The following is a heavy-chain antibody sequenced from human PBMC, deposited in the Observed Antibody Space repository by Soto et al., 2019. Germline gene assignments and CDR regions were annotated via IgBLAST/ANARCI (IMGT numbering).Heavy chain of an antibody. CDR1: GFTFSSDW. V-gene: IGHV3-74*01. Sequence: GSLRLSCAASGFTFSSDWMNWVRQSPGKGLEWVSRIISGGTRVSYADSVKGRFIITRDNAKNTPYPEMHSLTADDTAVYYCARERTSKGGMDIWGQGTTVTVSS. J-gene: IGHJ6*02. CDR3: ARERTSKGGMDI. CDR2: IISGGTRV.